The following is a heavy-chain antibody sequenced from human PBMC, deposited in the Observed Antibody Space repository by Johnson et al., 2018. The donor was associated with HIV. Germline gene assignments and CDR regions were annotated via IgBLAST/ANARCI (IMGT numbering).Heavy chain of an antibody. CDR1: GFTFSSYA. CDR3: AKVSGGGIVRWDI. Sequence: QMLLVESGGGVVQPGRSLRLSCAASGFTFSSYAMHWVRQAPGKGLEWVAFIRYDGSNKYYADSVKGRFTISRDNSKNTLYLQMNSLRAEDTAVYYCAKVSGGGIVRWDIWGQGTMVTVSS. J-gene: IGHJ3*02. V-gene: IGHV3-30*02. D-gene: IGHD3-10*01. CDR2: IRYDGSNK.